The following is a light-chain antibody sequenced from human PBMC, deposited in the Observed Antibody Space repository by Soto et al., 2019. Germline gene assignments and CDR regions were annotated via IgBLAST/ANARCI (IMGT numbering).Light chain of an antibody. Sequence: QSVLTQPPSVSGAPGQRVTISCTGSSSNIGAGYDVHWYQQLPGTAPKLLIYVNSNRPSGVPDRFSVSKSGTSASLAITGLQAEDEADYYCQSYDSSLSGSVFGGGTKLTVL. J-gene: IGLJ2*01. CDR3: QSYDSSLSGSV. V-gene: IGLV1-40*01. CDR1: SSNIGAGYD. CDR2: VNS.